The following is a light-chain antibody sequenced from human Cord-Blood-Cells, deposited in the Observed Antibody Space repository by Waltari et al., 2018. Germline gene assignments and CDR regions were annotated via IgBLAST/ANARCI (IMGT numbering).Light chain of an antibody. CDR2: AAS. Sequence: DIQMTQSPSSLSASVGDRVIITCRASQSISSYLNWYQQKPGKAPKLLIYAASSLQSGVPSRFSGSGSGTDFTLTISSLQPEDVATYYCQKYNSAPWTFGQGTKVEIK. CDR3: QKYNSAPWT. CDR1: QSISSY. V-gene: IGKV1-39*01. J-gene: IGKJ1*01.